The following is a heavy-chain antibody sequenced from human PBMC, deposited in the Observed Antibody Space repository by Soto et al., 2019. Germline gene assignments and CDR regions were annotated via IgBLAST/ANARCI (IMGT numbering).Heavy chain of an antibody. D-gene: IGHD3-3*01. CDR3: AKAGFTVSGEGFDP. Sequence: GGSLRLSCAASGFDLSNTWIHWVRQAPGKGLEWVALISYDGEKEYYADSVKGRFTISRDNSENTLFLRMSSLTTDDSGVYFCAKAGFTVSGEGFDPWGQGTRVTVSS. V-gene: IGHV3-30*18. CDR1: GFDLSNTW. J-gene: IGHJ5*02. CDR2: ISYDGEKE.